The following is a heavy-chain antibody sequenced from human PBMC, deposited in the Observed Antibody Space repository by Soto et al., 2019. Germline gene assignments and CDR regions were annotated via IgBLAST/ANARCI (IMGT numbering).Heavy chain of an antibody. Sequence: QVQLVQSGAEVKEPGSSVKVSCKASGGGNLRDYRTTWVRRAPGQGLEWMGGIIPKLGSANYAQNFHGRVTVTADESTNTVYMELRSLRSDDTAVYYRARGGYGFYFGAVYFGQGTPVTVSS. J-gene: IGHJ4*02. CDR2: IIPKLGSA. CDR3: ARGGYGFYFGAVY. V-gene: IGHV1-69*01. CDR1: GGGNLRDYR. D-gene: IGHD3-16*01.